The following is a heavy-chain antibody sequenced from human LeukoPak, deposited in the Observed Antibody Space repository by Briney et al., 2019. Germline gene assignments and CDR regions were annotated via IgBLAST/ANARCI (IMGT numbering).Heavy chain of an antibody. CDR1: GFTFSSYA. J-gene: IGHJ6*02. V-gene: IGHV3-21*01. CDR3: ARDTPGPGDYYYYGMDV. Sequence: GGSLRLSCAASGFTFSSYAMSWVRQAPGKGLEWVSSISSSSSYIYYADSVKGRFTISRDNAKNSLYLQMNSLRAEDTAVYYCARDTPGPGDYYYYGMDVWGQGTTVTVSS. CDR2: ISSSSSYI.